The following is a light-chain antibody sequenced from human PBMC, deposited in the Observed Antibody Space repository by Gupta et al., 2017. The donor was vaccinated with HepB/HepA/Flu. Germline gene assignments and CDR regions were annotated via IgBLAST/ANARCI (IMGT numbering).Light chain of an antibody. CDR1: QSISSY. V-gene: IGKV1-39*01. CDR2: SAS. Sequence: DTEMRHSPSSLSASVRDRVTITVRASQSISSYLHWYQQKPGKATNLLLYSASSFQSAVPSRFSASRSSRDFTIIIISLLPQDFAAFYCCQRYGTAPGFGDGTKVEIK. CDR3: CQRYGTAPG. J-gene: IGKJ3*01.